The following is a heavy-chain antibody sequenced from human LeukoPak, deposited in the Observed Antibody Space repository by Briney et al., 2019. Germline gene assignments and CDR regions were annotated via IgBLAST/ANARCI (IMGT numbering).Heavy chain of an antibody. CDR2: IKQDGSEK. CDR3: ARDFGYCSGGSCYQTIDY. Sequence: GGSLRLSCAASGFTFSSYWMSWVRQAPGKGLEWVANIKQDGSEKYYVDSVKGRFTISRGNAKNSLYLQMNSLRAEDTAVYYCARDFGYCSGGSCYQTIDYWGQGTLVTVSS. V-gene: IGHV3-7*01. J-gene: IGHJ4*02. CDR1: GFTFSSYW. D-gene: IGHD2-15*01.